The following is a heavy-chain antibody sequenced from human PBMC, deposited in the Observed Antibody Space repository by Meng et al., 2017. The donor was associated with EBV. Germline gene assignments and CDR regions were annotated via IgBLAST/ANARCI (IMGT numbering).Heavy chain of an antibody. CDR1: GFTFSSYA. Sequence: DVQLLESGVGLVQPGGSLGLSCAASGFTFSSYAMSWVRQAPGKGLEWVSAISGSGGSTYYADSVKGRFTISRDNSKNTLYLQMNSLRAEDTAVYYCAKVNQLLGGNDYWGQGTLVTVSS. J-gene: IGHJ4*02. D-gene: IGHD1-26*01. CDR3: AKVNQLLGGNDY. CDR2: ISGSGGST. V-gene: IGHV3-23*01.